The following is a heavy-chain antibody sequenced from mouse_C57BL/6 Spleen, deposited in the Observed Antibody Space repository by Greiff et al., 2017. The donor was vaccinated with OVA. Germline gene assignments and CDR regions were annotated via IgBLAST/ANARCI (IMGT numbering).Heavy chain of an antibody. D-gene: IGHD1-1*01. CDR1: GYTFTEYT. V-gene: IGHV1-62-2*01. Sequence: VKLQESGAELVKPGASVKLSCKASGYTFTEYTIHWVKQRSGQGLEWIGWFYPGSGSIKYNEKFKDKATLTADKSSSTVYMELSRLTSEDSAVYFCARHEGEYYGSSPYWYFDVWGTGTTVTVSS. CDR2: FYPGSGSI. CDR3: ARHEGEYYGSSPYWYFDV. J-gene: IGHJ1*03.